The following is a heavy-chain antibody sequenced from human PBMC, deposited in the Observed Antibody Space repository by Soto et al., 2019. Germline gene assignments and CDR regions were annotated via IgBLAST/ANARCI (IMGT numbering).Heavy chain of an antibody. CDR3: ARVTLRPGGIGTIFGVVIMTGMDV. V-gene: IGHV4-39*01. CDR2: IYYSGST. J-gene: IGHJ6*02. D-gene: IGHD3-3*01. CDR1: GGSISSSSYY. Sequence: PSETLSLTCTVSGGSISSSSYYWGWIRQPPGKGLEWIGSIYYSGSTYYNPSLKSRVTISVDTSKNQFSLKLSSVTAADTAVYYCARVTLRPGGIGTIFGVVIMTGMDVWGQGTTVTVSS.